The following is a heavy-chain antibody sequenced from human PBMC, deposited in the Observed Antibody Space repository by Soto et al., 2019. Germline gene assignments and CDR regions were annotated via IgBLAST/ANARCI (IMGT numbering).Heavy chain of an antibody. V-gene: IGHV3-30*18. J-gene: IGHJ4*02. CDR1: GFTFSSYG. D-gene: IGHD3-22*01. CDR2: ISYDGSNK. CDR3: AKESVLYYDSSGYHDY. Sequence: PGGSLRLSCAASGFTFSSYGMHWVRQAPGKGLEWVAVISYDGSNKYYADSVKGRFTISRDNSKNTLYLQMNSLRAEDTAVYYCAKESVLYYDSSGYHDYWGQGTLVTVSS.